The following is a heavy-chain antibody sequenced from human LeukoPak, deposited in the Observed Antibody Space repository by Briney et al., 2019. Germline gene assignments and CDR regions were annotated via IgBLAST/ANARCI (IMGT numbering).Heavy chain of an antibody. D-gene: IGHD3-10*01. CDR2: ISNSGSTI. V-gene: IGHV3-48*04. Sequence: PGGSLRLSCTASGFPFIEYSMNWVRQAPGKGLEWVSYISNSGSTIYYADSVKGRFAISRDNAKNSLYLQMNSLRAEDTAVYYCARVKGYYGSRSGMDVWGQGTTVTVSS. CDR3: ARVKGYYGSRSGMDV. CDR1: GFPFIEYS. J-gene: IGHJ6*02.